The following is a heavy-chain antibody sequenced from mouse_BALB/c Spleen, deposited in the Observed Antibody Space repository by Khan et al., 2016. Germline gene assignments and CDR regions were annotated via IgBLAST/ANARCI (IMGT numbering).Heavy chain of an antibody. Sequence: QLEESGPGLVKPSQSLSLTCTVTGYSITSDYAWNWIRQFPGNKLEWMGYIRYSGSTTYNPSLKSRISITRDTSKNQFFLQLYSVTTEDTATYYCTRSPTATRYFDVWGAGTTVTVSS. CDR3: TRSPTATRYFDV. V-gene: IGHV3-2*02. CDR2: IRYSGST. J-gene: IGHJ1*01. D-gene: IGHD1-2*01. CDR1: GYSITSDYA.